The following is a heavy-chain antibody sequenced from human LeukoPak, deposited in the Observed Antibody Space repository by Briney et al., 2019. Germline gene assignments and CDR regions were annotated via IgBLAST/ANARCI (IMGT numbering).Heavy chain of an antibody. Sequence: SETLSLTCSVNGVSFSGYYWSWIRQPPGKGLEWIGYIYYSGSTNYNPSLKSRVTISVDTSKNQFSLKLSSVTAADTAVYYCARVIAAAGTGWLDPWGQGTLVTVSS. CDR2: IYYSGST. V-gene: IGHV4-59*01. CDR3: ARVIAAAGTGWLDP. D-gene: IGHD6-13*01. J-gene: IGHJ5*02. CDR1: GVSFSGYY.